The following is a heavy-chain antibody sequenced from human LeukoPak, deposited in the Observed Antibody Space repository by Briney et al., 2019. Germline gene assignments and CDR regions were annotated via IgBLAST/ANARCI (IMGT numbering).Heavy chain of an antibody. D-gene: IGHD2-15*01. J-gene: IGHJ4*02. V-gene: IGHV3-7*03. CDR2: IKQDGSAK. CDR3: ARDNGWSADF. Sequence: GGSLRLSCAASGFTFSRHWMYWVRQAPGKGLEWVANIKQDGSAKPYVDSVKGRFTISRDNAKNSLFLQMNSLRAEDTAVYYCARDNGWSADFWGQGTLVTVSS. CDR1: GFTFSRHW.